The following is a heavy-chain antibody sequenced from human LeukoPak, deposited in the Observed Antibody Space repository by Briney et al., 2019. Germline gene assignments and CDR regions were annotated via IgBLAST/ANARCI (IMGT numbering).Heavy chain of an antibody. V-gene: IGHV4-4*02. D-gene: IGHD3-10*01. CDR2: IYHSGST. J-gene: IGHJ6*02. Sequence: PSGTLSLTCAVSGGSISSSNWWRWVRQPPGKGLEWIGEIYHSGSTNYNPSLKSRVAISVDKSKNQFSLKLSSVTAADTAVYYCASYPMDPVRGRDYYYGMDVWGQGTTVTVSS. CDR3: ASYPMDPVRGRDYYYGMDV. CDR1: GGSISSSNW.